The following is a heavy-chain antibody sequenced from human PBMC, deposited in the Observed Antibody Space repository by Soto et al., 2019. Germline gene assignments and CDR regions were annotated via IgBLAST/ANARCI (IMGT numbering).Heavy chain of an antibody. CDR1: GYAFTTYG. CDR2: ISAHNGNT. CDR3: ARGRYGDY. D-gene: IGHD1-1*01. V-gene: IGHV1-18*01. J-gene: IGHJ4*02. Sequence: QVHLVQSGAEVKKPGASVKVSCKGSGYAFTTYGITWVRQAPGQGLEWMGWISAHNGNTNYAQKLQGRVTVTRDTSTSTAYMELRSLGPDDTAVYYCARGRYGDYWGQGALVTVSS.